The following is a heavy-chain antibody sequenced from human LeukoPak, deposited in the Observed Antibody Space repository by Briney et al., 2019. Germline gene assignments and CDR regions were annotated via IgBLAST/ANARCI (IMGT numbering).Heavy chain of an antibody. CDR2: ISGSGGST. V-gene: IGHV3-23*01. Sequence: GGSLRLSCAASGFTFNSYAMSWVRQAPGKGLEWVSAISGSGGSTYYADSVKGRFTISRDNSKNTLYLQMNSLRAEDTAVYYCASLYDILTGPKHWGQGTLVTVSS. CDR3: ASLYDILTGPKH. J-gene: IGHJ4*02. CDR1: GFTFNSYA. D-gene: IGHD3-9*01.